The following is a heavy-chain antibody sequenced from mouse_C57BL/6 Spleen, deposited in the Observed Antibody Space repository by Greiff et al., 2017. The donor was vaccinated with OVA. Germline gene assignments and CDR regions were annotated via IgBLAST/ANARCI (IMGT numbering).Heavy chain of an antibody. CDR3: ARNWAGDY. D-gene: IGHD4-1*01. CDR2: ISSGSSTI. CDR1: GFTFSDYG. J-gene: IGHJ2*01. V-gene: IGHV5-17*01. Sequence: VKVVESGGGLVKPGGSLKLSCAASGFTFSDYGMHWVRQAPEKGLEWVAYISSGSSTIYYADTVKGRFTISRDNAENTLFLQMTSLRSEDTAMYYCARNWAGDYWGKGTTLTVSS.